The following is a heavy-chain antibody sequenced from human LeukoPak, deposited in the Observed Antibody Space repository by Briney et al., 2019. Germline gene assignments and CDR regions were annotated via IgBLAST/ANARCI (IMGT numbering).Heavy chain of an antibody. V-gene: IGHV4-31*03. Sequence: PSETLSLTCTVSGGSISSGGYYWNWIRQHPGKGLEWIGYIYYSGSTYYNPSLKSRVTISVDTSKNQFSLKLSSVTAADTAVYYCARGSVPTVTTFYYYYGMDVWGQGTTVTVSS. CDR3: ARGSVPTVTTFYYYYGMDV. CDR2: IYYSGST. D-gene: IGHD4-17*01. J-gene: IGHJ6*02. CDR1: GGSISSGGYY.